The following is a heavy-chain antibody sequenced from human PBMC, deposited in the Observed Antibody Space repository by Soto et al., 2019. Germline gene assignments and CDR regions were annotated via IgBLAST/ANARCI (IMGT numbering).Heavy chain of an antibody. V-gene: IGHV4-59*08. D-gene: IGHD2-21*02. Sequence: SETLSLTCSVSGASITNYHWNWIRQTPGKGLEWIGFIHYIGGSKFNATLKSRLTMSVDTSKNQFSLRLNSLTAADTAIYYCARWGDTAGLSLPAFDIWGQGIMVTVS. CDR1: GASITNYH. CDR2: IHYIGGS. J-gene: IGHJ3*02. CDR3: ARWGDTAGLSLPAFDI.